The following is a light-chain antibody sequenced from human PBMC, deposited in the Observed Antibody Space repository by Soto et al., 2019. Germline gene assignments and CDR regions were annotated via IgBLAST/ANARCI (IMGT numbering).Light chain of an antibody. CDR2: GAS. V-gene: IGKV3-20*01. J-gene: IGKJ1*01. Sequence: EIVLTQSPGTLSLSPGERATLSCKASQTINSNYLAWYQQKPGQAPRLLIYGASSRATGIPDRFSGSGSGTDFTLTISSLQPDDFATYYCQQYNSYWTFGQGTKVDIK. CDR3: QQYNSYWT. CDR1: QTINSNY.